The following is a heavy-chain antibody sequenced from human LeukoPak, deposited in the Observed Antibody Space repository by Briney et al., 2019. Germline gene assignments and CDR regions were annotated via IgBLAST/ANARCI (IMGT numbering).Heavy chain of an antibody. CDR2: INHSGST. CDR3: AANTAPEDY. V-gene: IGHV4-34*01. CDR1: GGSFSGYY. J-gene: IGHJ4*02. Sequence: PSETLSLTRAVYGGSFSGYYWSWIRQPPGKGLEWIGEINHSGSTNYNPSLKSRVTISVDTSKNQFSLKLSSVAAADTAVYYCAANTAPEDYWGQGTLVTVSS. D-gene: IGHD5-18*01.